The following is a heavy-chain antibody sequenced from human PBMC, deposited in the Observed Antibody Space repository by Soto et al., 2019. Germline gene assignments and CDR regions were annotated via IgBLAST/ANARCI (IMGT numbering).Heavy chain of an antibody. V-gene: IGHV3-33*01. Sequence: SLRLSCAASGFTFSSYGMHWVRQDPGKGLEWVAVIWYDGSNKYYADSVKGRFTISRDNFKNTLYLQMNSLRAEDTAVYYCARVVPAAMHYYYYYMDVWGKGTTVTVSS. J-gene: IGHJ6*03. D-gene: IGHD2-2*01. CDR1: GFTFSSYG. CDR2: IWYDGSNK. CDR3: ARVVPAAMHYYYYYMDV.